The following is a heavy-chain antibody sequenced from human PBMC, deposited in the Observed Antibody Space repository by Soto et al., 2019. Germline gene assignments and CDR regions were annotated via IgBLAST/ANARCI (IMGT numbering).Heavy chain of an antibody. CDR3: AKERNDFWSGTTGGFDH. Sequence: EVQLLESGGGLVQPGGSLRLSCAASGFTFSSYSMSWVRQAPGKGLDWVSGISCSGGTTYYADSVKGRFTISRDNPKHTVYVPMNSLRPEDTAIYCWAKERNDFWSGTTGGFDHWGQGLLVTVSS. J-gene: IGHJ4*02. V-gene: IGHV3-23*01. CDR1: GFTFSSYS. CDR2: ISCSGGTT. D-gene: IGHD3-3*01.